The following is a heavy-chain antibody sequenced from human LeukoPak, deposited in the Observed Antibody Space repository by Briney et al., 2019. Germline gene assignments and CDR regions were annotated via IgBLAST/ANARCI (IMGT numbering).Heavy chain of an antibody. V-gene: IGHV4-34*01. J-gene: IGHJ4*02. Sequence: SETLSLTCAVYGGSFSGYYWSWIRQPPGKGLEWIGEINHSGSTNYNPSLKSRVTISVDTSKNQFSLKLSSVTAADTAVYYCARGAAYGDFDFDYWGQGTLVTVSS. CDR2: INHSGST. CDR1: GGSFSGYY. D-gene: IGHD4-17*01. CDR3: ARGAAYGDFDFDY.